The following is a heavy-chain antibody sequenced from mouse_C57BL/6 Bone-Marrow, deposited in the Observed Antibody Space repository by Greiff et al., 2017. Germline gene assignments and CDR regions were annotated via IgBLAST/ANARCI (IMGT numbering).Heavy chain of an antibody. D-gene: IGHD2-2*01. CDR2: ISNGGGST. CDR3: ARHLGVTTRGYAMDY. V-gene: IGHV5-12*01. Sequence: DVMLVESGGGLVQPGGSLKLSCAASGFTFSDYYMYWVRQTPEKRLEWVAYISNGGGSTYYPDTVKGRFTISRDNAKNTLYLQMSRLKSEDTAMYYCARHLGVTTRGYAMDYWGQGTSVTVSS. CDR1: GFTFSDYY. J-gene: IGHJ4*01.